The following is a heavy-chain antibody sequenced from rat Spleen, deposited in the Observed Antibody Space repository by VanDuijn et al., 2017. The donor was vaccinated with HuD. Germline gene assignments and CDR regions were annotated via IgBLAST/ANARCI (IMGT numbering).Heavy chain of an antibody. CDR3: ARRHYGYTDYFDY. J-gene: IGHJ2*01. CDR1: GFTFSDYN. D-gene: IGHD1-9*01. Sequence: EVQLVESDGGLVQPGRSLKLSCAASGFTFSDYNMAWVRQAPTKGLEWVAIITYDGSSTYYRASVKGRFTISRDNAKSSLYLQMDSLRSEDTATYYCARRHYGYTDYFDYWGQGVMVTVSS. CDR2: ITYDGSST. V-gene: IGHV5-29*01.